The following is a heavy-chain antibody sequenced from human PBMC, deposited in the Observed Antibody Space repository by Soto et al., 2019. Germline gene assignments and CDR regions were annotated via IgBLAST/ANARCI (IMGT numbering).Heavy chain of an antibody. CDR2: IYYSGST. V-gene: IGHV4-30-4*01. CDR1: GGSISSGDYY. D-gene: IGHD3-16*02. CDR3: ATKGAYDYVWGSYRYFDY. Sequence: QVQLQESGPGLVKPSQTLSLTCTVSGGSISSGDYYWSWIRQPPGKGLEWIGYIYYSGSTYYNPSLKSRVTISVDTSKNQFSLKLSSVTAADTAVYYCATKGAYDYVWGSYRYFDYWGQGTLVTVSS. J-gene: IGHJ4*02.